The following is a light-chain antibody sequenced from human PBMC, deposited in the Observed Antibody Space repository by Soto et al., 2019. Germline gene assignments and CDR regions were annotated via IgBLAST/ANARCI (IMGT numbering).Light chain of an antibody. CDR2: EVS. Sequence: QSALTQPPSASGSPGQSVTISCTGTSSDVGGYNYVSWYQQHPGKAPKLMIYEVSKWPSGVPDRFSGSKSGNTASLTVSGLQGEDEADYYCSSYAGSNNYVFGTGTKLTVL. J-gene: IGLJ1*01. V-gene: IGLV2-8*01. CDR3: SSYAGSNNYV. CDR1: SSDVGGYNY.